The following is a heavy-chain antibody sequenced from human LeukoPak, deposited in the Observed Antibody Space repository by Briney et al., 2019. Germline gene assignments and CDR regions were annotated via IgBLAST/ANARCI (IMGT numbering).Heavy chain of an antibody. Sequence: PGESLKISCAASGFTFSSYAMSWVRQAPGKGLEWVSAISGSGGSTYYADSVKGRFTISRDNSKNTLYLQMNSLRAEDTAVYYCAKVIVGATRAEYFQHWGQGTLVTVSS. CDR1: GFTFSSYA. CDR2: ISGSGGST. J-gene: IGHJ1*01. D-gene: IGHD1-26*01. V-gene: IGHV3-23*01. CDR3: AKVIVGATRAEYFQH.